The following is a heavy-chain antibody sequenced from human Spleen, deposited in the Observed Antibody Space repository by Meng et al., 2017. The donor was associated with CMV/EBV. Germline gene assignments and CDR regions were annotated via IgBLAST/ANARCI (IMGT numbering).Heavy chain of an antibody. CDR2: ISAYNGNT. V-gene: IGHV1-18*01. J-gene: IGHJ4*02. D-gene: IGHD3-9*01. CDR1: FSSYG. Sequence: FSSYGINWVRQAPGQGLEWMGWISAYNGNTNYAQKLQGRVTMTTDTSTSTAYMELRSLRSDDTAVYYCARDLSSSMELRYFDWFDYWGQGTLVTVSS. CDR3: ARDLSSSMELRYFDWFDY.